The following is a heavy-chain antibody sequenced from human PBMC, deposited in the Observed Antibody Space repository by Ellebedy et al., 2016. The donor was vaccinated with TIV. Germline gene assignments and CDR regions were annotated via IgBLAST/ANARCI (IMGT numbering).Heavy chain of an antibody. V-gene: IGHV1-18*04. Sequence: ASVKVSCTASGYTFTSYGVSWVRQAPGQGLEWVGWIRCNNGETEYAQNLQGRVTITRDTATTTAYMEVRNLRSDDTAVYNCARGTRLCWAMFWSGKKDPIWGQGTLVTVSS. CDR2: IRCNNGET. D-gene: IGHD3-3*01. J-gene: IGHJ4*02. CDR3: ARGTRLCWAMFWSGKKDPI. CDR1: GYTFTSYG.